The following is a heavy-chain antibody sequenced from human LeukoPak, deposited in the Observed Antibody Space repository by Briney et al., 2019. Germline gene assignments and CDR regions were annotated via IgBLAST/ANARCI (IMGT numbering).Heavy chain of an antibody. V-gene: IGHV3-23*01. CDR3: AKSRAPYCTNGACFRGLDY. D-gene: IGHD2-8*01. CDR1: GFIFSTYP. Sequence: GGSLRLSCAASGFIFSTYPMGWVRQAPGKGLEWVAVITGGGATTYHADSLEGRFTISRDNPKNVLFLQMDSLRAEDTAVYYCAKSRAPYCTNGACFRGLDYWAWEPWSPSPQ. CDR2: ITGGGATT. J-gene: IGHJ4*02.